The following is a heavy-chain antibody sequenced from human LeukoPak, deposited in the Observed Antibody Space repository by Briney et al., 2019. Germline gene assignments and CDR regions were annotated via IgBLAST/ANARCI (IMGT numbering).Heavy chain of an antibody. CDR2: IYYSGST. CDR3: ARAFRARYFDL. CDR1: GGSITTSSYY. D-gene: IGHD2/OR15-2a*01. V-gene: IGHV4-39*01. J-gene: IGHJ2*01. Sequence: SETLSLTCTVSGGSITTSSYYWGWIRPPPGKGLEWIGIIYYSGSTYYNPSLKGRVTISVDTSKNQFSLKLSSVTAADTAVYYRARAFRARYFDLWGRGTLVTVSS.